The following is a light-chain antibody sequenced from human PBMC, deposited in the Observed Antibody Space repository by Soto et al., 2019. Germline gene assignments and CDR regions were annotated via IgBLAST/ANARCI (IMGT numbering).Light chain of an antibody. CDR3: CSYAGSSTSV. CDR2: EVS. CDR1: SSDVGSYNL. V-gene: IGLV2-23*02. Sequence: QSALTQPASVSGSPGQSITISCTGTSSDVGSYNLVSWYQQHPGKAPKLMIYEVSKRPSGVSNRISGSKSGNTASLTISGLQAEDEADYYCCSYAGSSTSVFGGGTKVTVL. J-gene: IGLJ3*02.